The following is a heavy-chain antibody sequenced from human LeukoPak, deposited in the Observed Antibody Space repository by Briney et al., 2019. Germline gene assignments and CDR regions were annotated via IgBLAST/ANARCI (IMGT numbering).Heavy chain of an antibody. D-gene: IGHD2-8*02. J-gene: IGHJ5*02. V-gene: IGHV4-4*07. CDR1: GASISSYY. Sequence: SETLSLTCTVSGASISSYYWSWIRQPAGKGLEWIGRIYTSGSTNYNPSLKSRVTISVDKSKNQFSLKLSSVTAADTAVYYCARQLVDWFDPWGQGTLVTVSS. CDR2: IYTSGST. CDR3: ARQLVDWFDP.